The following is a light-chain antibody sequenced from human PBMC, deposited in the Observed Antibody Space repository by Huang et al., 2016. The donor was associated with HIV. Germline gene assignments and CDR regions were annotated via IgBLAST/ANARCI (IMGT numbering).Light chain of an antibody. V-gene: IGKV1-39*01. CDR2: AAS. CDR1: QSISTY. CDR3: QQSYSTVFT. J-gene: IGKJ3*01. Sequence: DIQMTQSPSSLSASVGDRVTITCRASQSISTYLNWYQQKVGKAPKLLIYAASTLQSGVPSRFTGSGSGTEFTLTISSLQTEDFASYFCQQSYSTVFTFGPGTKVDVK.